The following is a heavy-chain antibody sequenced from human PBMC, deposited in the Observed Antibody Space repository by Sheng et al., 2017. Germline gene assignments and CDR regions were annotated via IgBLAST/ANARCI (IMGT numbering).Heavy chain of an antibody. Sequence: QVQLVESGGGVVQPGRSLRLSCAASGFTFSSYGMHWVRQAPGKGLEWVAVIWYDGSNKYYADSVKGRFTISRDNSKNTLYLQMNSLRAEDTAVYYCAREREARGRGWFDPWGQGTLVT. CDR3: AREREARGRGWFDP. CDR1: GFTFSSYG. V-gene: IGHV3-33*01. J-gene: IGHJ5*02. CDR2: IWYDGSNK. D-gene: IGHD3-10*01.